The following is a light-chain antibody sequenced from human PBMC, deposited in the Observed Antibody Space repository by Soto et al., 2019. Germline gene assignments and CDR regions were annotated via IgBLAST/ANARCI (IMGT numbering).Light chain of an antibody. CDR3: CSYTSSSTPWV. J-gene: IGLJ1*01. CDR2: DVS. V-gene: IGLV2-14*03. Sequence: QSVLTQPASVPGSPGQSITISCTGTSSDVGGYNYVSWYQQHPGKAPKLIIYDVSDRPSGISSRFSASKSGNTASLTISGHQAEDEADYYCCSYTSSSTPWVFGTGTKVTVL. CDR1: SSDVGGYNY.